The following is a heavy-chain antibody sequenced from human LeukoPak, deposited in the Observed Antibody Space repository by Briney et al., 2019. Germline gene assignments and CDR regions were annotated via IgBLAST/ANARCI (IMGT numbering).Heavy chain of an antibody. CDR3: AKDNTPGTTPLGFDY. J-gene: IGHJ4*02. Sequence: GGSLRLSCAVSGFTFISYGMSWVRQAPGKGLEWVSAISGSGAATYYADSVKGRFTISRDNSKNTLYLQVNSLSAEDTAVYYCAKDNTPGTTPLGFDYWGQGTLVTVSS. V-gene: IGHV3-23*01. CDR2: ISGSGAAT. CDR1: GFTFISYG. D-gene: IGHD1-1*01.